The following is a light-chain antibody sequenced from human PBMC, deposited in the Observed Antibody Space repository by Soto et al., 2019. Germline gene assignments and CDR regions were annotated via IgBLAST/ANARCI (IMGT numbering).Light chain of an antibody. CDR2: GNN. Sequence: QPVLTQPPSASGTPGQRVTISCSGSSSNIGTNTVNWYQQLPGTAPKLLMYGNNQRPSGVPDRFSGSKSGTSASLAINGLQSEDEADYYCAAWDDILNGVIFGGGTKLNVL. V-gene: IGLV1-44*01. CDR1: SSNIGTNT. CDR3: AAWDDILNGVI. J-gene: IGLJ2*01.